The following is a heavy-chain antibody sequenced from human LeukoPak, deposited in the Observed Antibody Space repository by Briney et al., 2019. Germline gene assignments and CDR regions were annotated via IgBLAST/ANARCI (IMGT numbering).Heavy chain of an antibody. J-gene: IGHJ4*02. CDR2: INHSGST. D-gene: IGHD3-3*01. Sequence: SETLSLTCAVYGGSFSGYYWSWIRQPPGKGLEWIGEINHSGSTNYNPSLKSRVTISVDTSKNQFSLKLSSVTAADTAVYYCARGGPYYDFWSGYTRFLDYWGQGTLVTVSS. CDR1: GGSFSGYY. V-gene: IGHV4-34*01. CDR3: ARGGPYYDFWSGYTRFLDY.